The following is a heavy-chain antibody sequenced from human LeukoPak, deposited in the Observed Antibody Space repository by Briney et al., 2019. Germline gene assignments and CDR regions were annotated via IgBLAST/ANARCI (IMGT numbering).Heavy chain of an antibody. CDR1: GLTFSAYG. CDR2: ISGGGGST. J-gene: IGHJ4*02. D-gene: IGHD5-18*01. V-gene: IGHV3-23*01. Sequence: GGSLRLSCAASGLTFSAYGMSWIRQSPEKGLEWVSAISGGGGSTYYADSVEGRFTISRDNTKNTLYLQMNSLRVDDTAVYYCARDPHHTGYGYFDYWGQGTLVTVSS. CDR3: ARDPHHTGYGYFDY.